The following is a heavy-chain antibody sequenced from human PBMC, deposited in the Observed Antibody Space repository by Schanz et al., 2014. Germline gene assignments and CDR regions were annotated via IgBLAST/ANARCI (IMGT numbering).Heavy chain of an antibody. CDR2: IWSDGTNE. J-gene: IGHJ5*01. CDR3: AKQHIVRGVIYLNWFDS. D-gene: IGHD3-10*01. CDR1: GFNFNNFA. Sequence: VQLLESGGGLVQPGGSLRLSCAASGFNFNNFAMTWVRQAPGKGLEWVAVIWSDGTNEYYTDSVKGRFTISRDNSKNTVHLQMNSLRAEDTAVYYCAKQHIVRGVIYLNWFDSWGQGTLVTVSS. V-gene: IGHV3-30*02.